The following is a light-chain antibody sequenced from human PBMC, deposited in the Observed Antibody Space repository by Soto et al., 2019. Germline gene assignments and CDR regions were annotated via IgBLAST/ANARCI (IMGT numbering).Light chain of an antibody. CDR1: QSLTNSF. V-gene: IGKV3-20*01. Sequence: EFVLTQSPGTLSLSPGERATXXXXXSQSLTNSFIAWYQQKPGQAPRLLIYDTSSRASGIPDRFSGSGSGTDFTLTISRLETEDFAVFYCQQYGTSEIIFGQGTRLEI. J-gene: IGKJ5*01. CDR2: DTS. CDR3: QQYGTSEII.